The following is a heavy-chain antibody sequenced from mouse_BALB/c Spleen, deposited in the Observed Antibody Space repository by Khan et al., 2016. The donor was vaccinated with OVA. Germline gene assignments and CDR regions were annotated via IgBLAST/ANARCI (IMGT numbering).Heavy chain of an antibody. D-gene: IGHD1-1*01. CDR2: IYPGDGRT. J-gene: IGHJ1*01. V-gene: IGHV1S56*01. CDR1: GYTFIRYY. Sequence: QVQLQQSGPEVVKPGASVKMSCKASGYTFIRYYVHWVKQRPGQGLDWIGWIYPGDGRTKYNEKFKGKTTLTADNSSSIAYMLLSSLTSEDSASYFCAISYYGSYWYFDVWGAGTTVTVSS. CDR3: AISYYGSYWYFDV.